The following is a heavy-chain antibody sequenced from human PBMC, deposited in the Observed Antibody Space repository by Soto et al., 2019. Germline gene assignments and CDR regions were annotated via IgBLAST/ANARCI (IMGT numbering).Heavy chain of an antibody. Sequence: GASVKVSCKASGYTVTSYYMHWVRQAPGQGLEWMGIINPSGGSTSYAQKFQGRVTMTGDTSTSTVYMELSSLRSEDTAVYYCAKERVPRSNWFDPWGQGTLVTVSS. J-gene: IGHJ5*02. CDR3: AKERVPRSNWFDP. D-gene: IGHD3-10*01. CDR2: INPSGGST. CDR1: GYTVTSYY. V-gene: IGHV1-46*01.